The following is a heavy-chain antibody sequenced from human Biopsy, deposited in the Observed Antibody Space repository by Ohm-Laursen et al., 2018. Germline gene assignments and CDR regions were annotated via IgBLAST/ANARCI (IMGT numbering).Heavy chain of an antibody. CDR1: GGSIKSYY. CDR2: IYYTGHT. Sequence: PSETLSLTCPVSGGSIKSYYWNWIRQSPGKGLEWIGFIYYTGHTNYNPSLKSRATISVDTSKNQFSLKVISVTAADTAVYYCARLTGDSSYWGQGILVTVSS. J-gene: IGHJ4*02. D-gene: IGHD7-27*01. CDR3: ARLTGDSSY. V-gene: IGHV4-59*01.